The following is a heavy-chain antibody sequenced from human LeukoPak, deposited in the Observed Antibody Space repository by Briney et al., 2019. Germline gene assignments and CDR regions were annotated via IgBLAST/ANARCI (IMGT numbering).Heavy chain of an antibody. Sequence: GGSLRLSCAASGFTFSSYSMNWVRQAPGKGLEWVSSISSSSSYIYYADSVKGRFTISRDNAKNSLYPQMNSLRAEDTAVYYCARDGYYYDSSGYPNWFDPWGQGTLVTVSS. CDR3: ARDGYYYDSSGYPNWFDP. J-gene: IGHJ5*02. V-gene: IGHV3-21*01. CDR2: ISSSSSYI. CDR1: GFTFSSYS. D-gene: IGHD3-22*01.